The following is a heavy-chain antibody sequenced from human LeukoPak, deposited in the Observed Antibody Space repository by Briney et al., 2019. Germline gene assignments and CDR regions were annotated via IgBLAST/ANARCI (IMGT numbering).Heavy chain of an antibody. CDR2: ISSSSSYI. Sequence: GGSLRLSCAASGFTFSSYSMNWVRQAPGKGLEWVPSISSSSSYIYYADSVKGRFTISRDNAKNSLYLQMNSLRAEDTAVYYCARDTTGHSSGWPETLIGGQGALVTVSS. CDR1: GFTFSSYS. D-gene: IGHD6-19*01. V-gene: IGHV3-21*01. CDR3: ARDTTGHSSGWPETLI. J-gene: IGHJ4*02.